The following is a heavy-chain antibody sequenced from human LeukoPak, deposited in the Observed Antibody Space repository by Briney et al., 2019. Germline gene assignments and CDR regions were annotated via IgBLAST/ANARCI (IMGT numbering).Heavy chain of an antibody. CDR3: ATSSIAARLEDAFDI. Sequence: ASVKVSCKVSGYTLTELSMHWVRQAPGKGLEWMGGFDPEDGETIYAQKFQGRVTMTEDTSTDTAYMELSSLRSEDTAVYYCATSSIAARLEDAFDIWGQGTMVTVSS. V-gene: IGHV1-24*01. D-gene: IGHD6-6*01. CDR2: FDPEDGET. J-gene: IGHJ3*02. CDR1: GYTLTELS.